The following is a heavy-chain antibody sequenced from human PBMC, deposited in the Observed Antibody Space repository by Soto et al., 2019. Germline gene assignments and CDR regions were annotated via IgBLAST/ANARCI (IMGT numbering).Heavy chain of an antibody. Sequence: GGSLRLSCTASGFTVSDYYMSWIRQAPGKGLEWLAYISGSGSTTYYTDSVKGRFAISRDNARTSLYLQINSLRVEDSAVYYCARSSLTYFEFWGQGTLVTVSS. J-gene: IGHJ4*02. CDR2: ISGSGSTT. V-gene: IGHV3-11*01. CDR1: GFTVSDYY. CDR3: ARSSLTYFEF.